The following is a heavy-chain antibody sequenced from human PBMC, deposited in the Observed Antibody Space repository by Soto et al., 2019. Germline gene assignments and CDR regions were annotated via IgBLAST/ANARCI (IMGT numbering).Heavy chain of an antibody. CDR1: EFTFSAYY. V-gene: IGHV3-11*05. CDR3: ATSRIPTGENRRGYFDL. Sequence: QVQLVESGGDLVKPGGSLRLSCVASEFTFSAYYMSWLRQAPGKGLEWVSYISGNSVYTNYGDSVKGRFTVSRDNAKNALFRQMNNLGVEDTAVYYCATSRIPTGENRRGYFDLWGQGTTVSVSS. CDR2: ISGNSVYT. D-gene: IGHD6-13*01. J-gene: IGHJ6*01.